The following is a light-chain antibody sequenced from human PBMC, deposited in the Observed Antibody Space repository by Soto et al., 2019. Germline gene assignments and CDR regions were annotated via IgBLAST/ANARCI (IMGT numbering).Light chain of an antibody. CDR3: QQYDNSST. V-gene: IGKV3-20*01. J-gene: IGKJ5*01. CDR1: QSLSSSY. Sequence: EIVLTQSPDTLSLSPGESATLSCRASQSLSSSYLAWYQQKPGQAPRLLIYGASSRATGIPDRFSGSGSGTDFTLTISRLEPEDFAVFYCQQYDNSSTYGQGTRLE. CDR2: GAS.